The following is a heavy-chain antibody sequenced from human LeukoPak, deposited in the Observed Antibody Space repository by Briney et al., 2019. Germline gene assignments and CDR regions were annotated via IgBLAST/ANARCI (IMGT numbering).Heavy chain of an antibody. J-gene: IGHJ5*02. CDR2: IYSNGVT. V-gene: IGHV4-59*08. CDR3: ARHDSYGDANWFDP. Sequence: SETLSLTCTVSGGSITGYYCSWIRRSPGKGLEWIGQIYSNGVTNYNPSLRNQVTMSVDTSKNQFSLRLSSVSAADTAVYYCARHDSYGDANWFDPWGQGTVVTVSS. CDR1: GGSITGYY. D-gene: IGHD4-17*01.